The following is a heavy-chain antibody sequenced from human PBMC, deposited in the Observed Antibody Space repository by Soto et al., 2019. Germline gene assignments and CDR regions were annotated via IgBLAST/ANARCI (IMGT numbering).Heavy chain of an antibody. Sequence: EVQVVESGGGLVQAGGSLRLSCEAYGFTFSRHSMNWVRQAPGQGLEGLSYISSTSFTIHYADSVKGRFTISRDNAKNSLYLQMNSLRGEDTAVYFCAKDQRYGDRYNYYDMDVWGKGTTVTVYS. D-gene: IGHD4-17*01. CDR2: ISSTSFTI. J-gene: IGHJ6*03. V-gene: IGHV3-48*01. CDR1: GFTFSRHS. CDR3: AKDQRYGDRYNYYDMDV.